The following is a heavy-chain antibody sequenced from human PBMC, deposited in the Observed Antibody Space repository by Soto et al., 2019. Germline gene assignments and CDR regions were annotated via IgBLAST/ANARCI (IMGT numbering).Heavy chain of an antibody. CDR3: ARHHYYDSKLDT. D-gene: IGHD3-22*01. CDR2: IYYSGST. CDR1: GGSISSGDYY. Sequence: PSETLSLTCTVSGGSISSGDYYWSWIRQPPGKGLEWIGYIYYSGSTYYNPSLKSRVTISVDTSKNQFSLKLSSVTAADTAVYYCARHHYYDSKLDTWGQGTLVTVSS. V-gene: IGHV4-30-4*01. J-gene: IGHJ5*02.